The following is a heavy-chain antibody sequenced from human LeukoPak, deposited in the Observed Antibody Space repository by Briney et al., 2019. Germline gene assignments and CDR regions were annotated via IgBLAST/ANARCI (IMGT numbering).Heavy chain of an antibody. D-gene: IGHD1-26*01. Sequence: SETLSLTCTVSGGSISSSNYYWGWIRQPPGKGLEWIGSIYYSGSTYYNPSLKSRVTISVDTSKNQFSLKLSSVTAADTAVYYCARHKWWEGVWFDPWGQGTLVTVSS. J-gene: IGHJ5*02. CDR1: GGSISSSNYY. CDR2: IYYSGST. CDR3: ARHKWWEGVWFDP. V-gene: IGHV4-39*01.